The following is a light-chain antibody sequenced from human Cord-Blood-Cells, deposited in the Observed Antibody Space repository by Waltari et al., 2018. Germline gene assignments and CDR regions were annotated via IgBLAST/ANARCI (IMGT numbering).Light chain of an antibody. V-gene: IGLV6-57*01. CDR2: EDN. Sequence: NFMLTQPHSVSESPGKTVTISCTRSSGSIASNYVQRYQQPPGSSPTTVIYEDNQRPSGVPDRFSGSIDSSSNSASLTISGLKTEDEADYYCQSYDSSNVVFGGGTKLTVL. CDR3: QSYDSSNVV. J-gene: IGLJ2*01. CDR1: SGSIASNY.